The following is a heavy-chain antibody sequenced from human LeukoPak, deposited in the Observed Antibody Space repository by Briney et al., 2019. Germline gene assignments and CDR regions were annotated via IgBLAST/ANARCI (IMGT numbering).Heavy chain of an antibody. D-gene: IGHD3-10*01. CDR3: AKGSGRYGSGSFSDS. J-gene: IGHJ5*01. Sequence: ETLSLTCTVSGGSISSSSYYWGWVRQAPGKGLEWVSSISATGVSTYFAASVRGRFTISRDNSKNTQYLQMNSLRAEDTAVYYCAKGSGRYGSGSFSDSWGQGTLVTVSS. CDR2: ISATGVST. V-gene: IGHV3-23*01. CDR1: GGSISSSSYY.